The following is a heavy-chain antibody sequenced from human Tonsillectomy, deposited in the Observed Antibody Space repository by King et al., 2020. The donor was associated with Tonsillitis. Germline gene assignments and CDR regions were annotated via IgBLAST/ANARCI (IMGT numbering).Heavy chain of an antibody. D-gene: IGHD5-24*01. CDR3: SLLEDYYMDV. Sequence: VQLVESGAEVKRPGSSVKVSCKSSGGTFSSHVFSWVRQAPGQGLEWMGRIIPMYGPLTYAQNFRGRVTTTADESTSTAYMELSSLRPEDTAVYYCSLLEDYYMDVWGTGTTVTVSS. CDR2: IIPMYGPL. CDR1: GGTFSSHV. J-gene: IGHJ6*03. V-gene: IGHV1-69*18.